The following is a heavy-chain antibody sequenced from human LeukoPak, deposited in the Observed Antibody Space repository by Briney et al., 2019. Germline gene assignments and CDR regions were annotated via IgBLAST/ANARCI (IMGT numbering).Heavy chain of an antibody. CDR2: IYHSGST. D-gene: IGHD3-10*01. V-gene: IGHV4-38-2*01. CDR1: GYSISSGYY. Sequence: SETLSLTCAVSGYSISSGYYWGWIRQPPGKGLEWIGSIYHSGSTSYNPSLKSRVTISVDTSKNQFSLKLSSVTAADTAVYYCARVTRGMTYYYGSGSYSDYYYYYMDVWGKGTTVTVSS. J-gene: IGHJ6*03. CDR3: ARVTRGMTYYYGSGSYSDYYYYYMDV.